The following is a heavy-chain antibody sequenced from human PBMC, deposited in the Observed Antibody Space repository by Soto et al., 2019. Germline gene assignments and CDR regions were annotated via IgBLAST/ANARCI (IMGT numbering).Heavy chain of an antibody. CDR2: IYWDDDK. V-gene: IGHV2-5*02. Sequence: QITLKESGPTLVKPTQTLTLTCTFSVFSLSTSGVGVGCIRQPPGKALEWLALIYWDDDKRYSPSLKSRLTITKDTSKNQVVLTMNNMDPVDTATYYCAHRSVRVLLDYWGQGTLVTVSS. J-gene: IGHJ4*02. CDR1: VFSLSTSGVG. D-gene: IGHD3-10*01. CDR3: AHRSVRVLLDY.